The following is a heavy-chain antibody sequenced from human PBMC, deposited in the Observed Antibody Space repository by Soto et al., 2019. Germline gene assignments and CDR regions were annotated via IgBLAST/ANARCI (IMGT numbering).Heavy chain of an antibody. CDR1: GGSISSGGYY. Sequence: QVQLQESGPGLVKPSQTLSLTCTVSGGSISSGGYYWSWIRQHPGKGLEWIGYIYNSGSTYYDPCLKRRVTISGVTAKNHCSLELSSVTASDAAVDYCARDPAPWGQGTLVTVAS. CDR3: ARDPAP. V-gene: IGHV4-31*03. J-gene: IGHJ5*02. CDR2: IYNSGST.